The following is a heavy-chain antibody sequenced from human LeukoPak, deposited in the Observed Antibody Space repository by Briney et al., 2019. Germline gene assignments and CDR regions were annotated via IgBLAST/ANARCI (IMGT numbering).Heavy chain of an antibody. V-gene: IGHV3-7*04. J-gene: IGHJ4*02. CDR3: ARHSPLWNY. Sequence: GGSLRLSCAASGFTFGTYWMSWVRQAPGKGLEWVASIKQDGSEKYYVDSVKGRFTISRDNAKNSLYLQTNSLRAEDTALYYCARHSPLWNYSGQGTLVTVSS. CDR1: GFTFGTYW. D-gene: IGHD1-1*01. CDR2: IKQDGSEK.